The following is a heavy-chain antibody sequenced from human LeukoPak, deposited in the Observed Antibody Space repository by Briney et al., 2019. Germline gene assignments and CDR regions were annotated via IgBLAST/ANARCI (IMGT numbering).Heavy chain of an antibody. Sequence: SETLPLTCAVYGGSFSGYYWSWIRQPPGKGLEWIGEINHSGSTNYNPSLKSRVTISVDTSKNQFSLKLSSVTAADTAVYYCARDYGDYAIGYFDLWGRGTLVTVPS. CDR1: GGSFSGYY. D-gene: IGHD4-17*01. V-gene: IGHV4-34*01. J-gene: IGHJ2*01. CDR2: INHSGST. CDR3: ARDYGDYAIGYFDL.